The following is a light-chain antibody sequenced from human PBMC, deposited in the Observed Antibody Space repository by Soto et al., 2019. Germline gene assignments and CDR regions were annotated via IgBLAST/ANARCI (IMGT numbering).Light chain of an antibody. CDR1: SSNIGSHP. Sequence: QSVLTQPPSASGTPGQRVTISCSGSSSNIGSHPVNWYQQLPGTAPKLLLYGDNQRPAGVPDRFSASKSGASASLAISGLQSEDEATYCCASWDNLQNVLSVFCAGT. J-gene: IGLJ1*01. CDR2: GDN. CDR3: ASWDNLQNVLSV. V-gene: IGLV1-44*01.